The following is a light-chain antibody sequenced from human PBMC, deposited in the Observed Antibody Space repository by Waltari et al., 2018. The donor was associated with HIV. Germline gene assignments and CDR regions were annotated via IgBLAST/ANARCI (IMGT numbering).Light chain of an antibody. CDR1: SSAVGSYNL. J-gene: IGLJ1*01. CDR3: CSYTGSSTRRPYV. Sequence: QSALTQPASVSGSPGQSITISCTGTSSAVGSYNLVSWYKQHPGKAPKVMIYEGSKRPSGVSKRFSGSKSGNTASLTISGLQAEDEADYYCCSYTGSSTRRPYVFGTGTKVTVL. CDR2: EGS. V-gene: IGLV2-23*01.